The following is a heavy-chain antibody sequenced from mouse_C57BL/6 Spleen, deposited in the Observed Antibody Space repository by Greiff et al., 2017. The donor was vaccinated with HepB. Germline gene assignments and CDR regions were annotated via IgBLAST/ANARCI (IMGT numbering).Heavy chain of an antibody. J-gene: IGHJ1*03. CDR2: IDPSDSYT. V-gene: IGHV1-50*01. CDR1: GYTFTSYW. Sequence: QVQLQQPGAELVKPGASVKLSCKASGYTFTSYWMQWVKQRPGQGLEWIGEIDPSDSYTNYNQKFKGKATLTVDTSSSTAYMQLSSLTSEESAVYYCARSGPQGYWYFDVWGTGTTVTVSS. CDR3: ARSGPQGYWYFDV. D-gene: IGHD3-2*02.